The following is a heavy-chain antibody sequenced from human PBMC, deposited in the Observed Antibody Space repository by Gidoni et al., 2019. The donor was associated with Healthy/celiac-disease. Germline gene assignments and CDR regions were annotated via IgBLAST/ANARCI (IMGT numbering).Heavy chain of an antibody. V-gene: IGHV3-9*01. CDR3: AKESSYDYVWGSYRYEYYFDY. CDR2: ISWNSGSI. Sequence: EVQLVESGGGLVQPGRSLRLSCAASGFTLDDYAMHWVRQAPGKGLEWVSGISWNSGSIGYADSVKGRFTISRDNAKNSLYLQMNSLRAEDTALYYCAKESSYDYVWGSYRYEYYFDYWGQGTLVTVSS. J-gene: IGHJ4*02. D-gene: IGHD3-16*02. CDR1: GFTLDDYA.